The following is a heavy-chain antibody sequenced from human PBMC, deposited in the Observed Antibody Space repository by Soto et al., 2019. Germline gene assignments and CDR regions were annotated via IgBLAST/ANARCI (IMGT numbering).Heavy chain of an antibody. CDR1: GFTFSKTW. CDR3: TTEAVCDY. J-gene: IGHJ4*02. CDR2: IKSMPDGGTA. V-gene: IGHV3-15*07. D-gene: IGHD3-16*01. Sequence: EVQLVESGGGLVKPGGSLRLSCAASGFTFSKTWMNWVRQAPGKGLEWVGRIKSMPDGGTADYAAPLKGRFTISRDDSKNTLFQQMSSRKTEETAVYCCTTEAVCDYWGQGTLVTVSS.